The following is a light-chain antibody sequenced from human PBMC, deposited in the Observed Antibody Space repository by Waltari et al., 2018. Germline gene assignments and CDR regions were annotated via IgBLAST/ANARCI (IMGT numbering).Light chain of an antibody. CDR3: CSFTRSSTWV. CDR2: DVN. Sequence: QSALTQPASVSGSPGQSIIISCTGTTNDLGAYNYFSWYQQHPGKAPKLMIYDVNSRPSGVSSRFSGSKSGNTASLIISGLQAEDEADYYCCSFTRSSTWVFGGGTKVTVL. V-gene: IGLV2-14*03. CDR1: TNDLGAYNY. J-gene: IGLJ3*02.